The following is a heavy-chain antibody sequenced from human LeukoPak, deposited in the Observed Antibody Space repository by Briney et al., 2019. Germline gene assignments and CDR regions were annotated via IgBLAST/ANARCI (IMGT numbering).Heavy chain of an antibody. CDR3: ARDLYGSGSTLFDY. J-gene: IGHJ4*02. CDR1: GGSISSYY. CDR2: IYYSGST. V-gene: IGHV4-59*01. Sequence: SETLSLTCTVSGGSISSYYWSWIRQPPGKGLEWIGYIYYSGSTNYNPSLKSRVTVSVDTSKNQFSLKLSSVTAADTAVYYCARDLYGSGSTLFDYWGQGTLVTVSS. D-gene: IGHD3-10*01.